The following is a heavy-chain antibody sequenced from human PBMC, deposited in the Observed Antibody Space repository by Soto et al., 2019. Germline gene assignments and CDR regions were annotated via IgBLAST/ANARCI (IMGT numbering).Heavy chain of an antibody. J-gene: IGHJ4*02. Sequence: ASVKVSCKASGYTFTSYDINWVRQATGQGLEWMGWMKPNSGNTGYAQKFQGRVTMTRNTSISTAYMELSSLRSEDTAVYYCARFHCTNGVCHSIDYWGQGTLVTVSS. CDR2: MKPNSGNT. CDR3: ARFHCTNGVCHSIDY. CDR1: GYTFTSYD. D-gene: IGHD2-8*01. V-gene: IGHV1-8*01.